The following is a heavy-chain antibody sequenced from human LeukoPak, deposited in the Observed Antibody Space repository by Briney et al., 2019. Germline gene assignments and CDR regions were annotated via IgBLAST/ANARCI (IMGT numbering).Heavy chain of an antibody. Sequence: GGSLRLSCEASGFTLSSYTIKWVRQAPGKGPEWVSSIVTGRDKHYADTVRGRFTISGDSAKNSLYLQMDSLRAEDAAVYYCARDKPGIAAPDVWGKGTTVTVSS. D-gene: IGHD6-13*01. CDR1: GFTLSSYT. V-gene: IGHV3-21*01. J-gene: IGHJ6*04. CDR2: IVTGRDK. CDR3: ARDKPGIAAPDV.